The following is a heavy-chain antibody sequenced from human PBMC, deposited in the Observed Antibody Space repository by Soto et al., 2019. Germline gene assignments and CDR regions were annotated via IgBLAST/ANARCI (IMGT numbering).Heavy chain of an antibody. V-gene: IGHV3-23*01. D-gene: IGHD3-22*01. CDR1: GFTFSNYA. Sequence: EVQLLESGGGLAQPGASLRLSCAASGFTFSNYAMSWVRQAPGKGLEWVSSITGSGDYTYYADSVKGRFTISRDNSKNTLYPQMNSLRAGDTAVYYCAKARYFDSTGYLYYFDYWGQGTLITVSS. CDR3: AKARYFDSTGYLYYFDY. CDR2: ITGSGDYT. J-gene: IGHJ4*02.